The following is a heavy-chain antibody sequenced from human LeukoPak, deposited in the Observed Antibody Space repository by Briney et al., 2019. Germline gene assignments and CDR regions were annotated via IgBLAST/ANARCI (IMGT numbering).Heavy chain of an antibody. V-gene: IGHV3-53*01. CDR2: IYSGGPT. CDR3: ARGWVVATGGFDM. CDR1: GFTVSLYY. J-gene: IGHJ3*02. D-gene: IGHD2-8*02. Sequence: GESLRRSCAASGFTVSLYYMTWVRQAPGRGLEWVSVIYSGGPTYYADSVKGRFTISRDNSKNTVYLQMNSLRGEDTAVYFCARGWVVATGGFDMWGQGTMVTVSS.